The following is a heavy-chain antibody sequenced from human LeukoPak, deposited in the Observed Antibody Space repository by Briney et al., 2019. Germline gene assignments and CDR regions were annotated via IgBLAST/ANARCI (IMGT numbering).Heavy chain of an antibody. CDR2: IWYDGSNK. V-gene: IGHV3-33*07. Sequence: GGSLRLSCAASGFIFNNYGMYWVRQAPGKGLEWVAVIWYDGSNKYYADSVKGRFTITRDNSKNTVYLQMNSLRVEDTAVYYCARETSGSAGYWGQGTLVTVSS. CDR3: ARETSGSAGY. CDR1: GFIFNNYG. J-gene: IGHJ4*02. D-gene: IGHD5-12*01.